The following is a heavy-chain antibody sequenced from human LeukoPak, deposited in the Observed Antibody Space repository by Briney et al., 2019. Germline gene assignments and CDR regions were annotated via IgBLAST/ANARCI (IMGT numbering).Heavy chain of an antibody. CDR3: ARKTKDYYDSSGPFDY. Sequence: SETLSLTCTVSGGSISSGGYYWSWIRQHPGKGLEWIGYIYYSGSTYYNPSLKSRVTISVDTSKNQFSLKLSSVTAADTAAYYCARKTKDYYDSSGPFDYWGQGTLVTVSS. D-gene: IGHD3-22*01. J-gene: IGHJ4*02. V-gene: IGHV4-31*03. CDR1: GGSISSGGYY. CDR2: IYYSGST.